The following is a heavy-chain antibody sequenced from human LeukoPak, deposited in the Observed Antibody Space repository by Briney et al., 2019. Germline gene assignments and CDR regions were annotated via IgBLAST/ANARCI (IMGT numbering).Heavy chain of an antibody. Sequence: GASVKVSCKASGGTFSSYAISWVRHAPGQGLEWMGGIIPIFGTANYAQKFQGRVTITTDESTSTAYMELSSLRSEDIAVYYCARVQYDYDSSGYYLNWLDPWHQGNVVTVSS. V-gene: IGHV1-69*05. CDR1: GGTFSSYA. D-gene: IGHD3-22*01. CDR2: IIPIFGTA. J-gene: IGHJ5*02. CDR3: ARVQYDYDSSGYYLNWLDP.